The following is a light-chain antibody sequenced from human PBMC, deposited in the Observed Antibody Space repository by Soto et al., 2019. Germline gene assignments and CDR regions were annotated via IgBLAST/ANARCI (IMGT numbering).Light chain of an antibody. CDR3: QQRYSTPRT. V-gene: IGKV1-39*01. Sequence: DIQMTQSPSSLSASVGDIVTITCRASKSISSYLNWYQQKPGKAPKLLIYAASSLQSGVPSRFSGSGSGTDFTLTISSLQPEDFATYYCQQRYSTPRTFGQGTKQEIK. J-gene: IGKJ2*01. CDR2: AAS. CDR1: KSISSY.